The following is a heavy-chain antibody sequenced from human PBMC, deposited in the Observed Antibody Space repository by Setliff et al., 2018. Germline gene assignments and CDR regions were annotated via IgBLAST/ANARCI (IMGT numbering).Heavy chain of an antibody. CDR1: GYTFTGYY. CDR2: INPNSGGT. D-gene: IGHD3-22*01. V-gene: IGHV1-2*04. Sequence: ASVKVSCKASGYTFTGYYMHWVRQAPGQGLEWMGWINPNSGGTNYAQKFQGWVTMTRDTSISTAYMELSRLRSDDTAVYYCARDYYYDSHAFDIWGQGTMVTVSS. CDR3: ARDYYYDSHAFDI. J-gene: IGHJ3*02.